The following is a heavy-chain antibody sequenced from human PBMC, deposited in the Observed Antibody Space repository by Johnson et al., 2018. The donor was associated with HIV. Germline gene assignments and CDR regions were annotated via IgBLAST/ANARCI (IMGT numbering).Heavy chain of an antibody. V-gene: IGHV3-7*03. Sequence: VQLVESGGGVVQPGRSLRLSCAASGFTFSSYWMSWVRQAPGKGLEWVANIKQDGSEKYYVDSVKGRFTISRDNAKNSLYLQMNSLRAEDTALYYLARGGGDSSSSGGNYPKVRSPAFDIWGQGTMVTVSS. CDR2: IKQDGSEK. J-gene: IGHJ3*02. CDR1: GFTFSSYW. CDR3: ARGGGDSSSSGGNYPKVRSPAFDI. D-gene: IGHD6-6*01.